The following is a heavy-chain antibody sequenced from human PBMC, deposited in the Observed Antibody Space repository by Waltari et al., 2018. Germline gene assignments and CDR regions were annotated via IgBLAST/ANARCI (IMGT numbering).Heavy chain of an antibody. V-gene: IGHV4-38-2*02. CDR3: ARDTLLYSGYDYGWFDP. J-gene: IGHJ5*02. CDR1: GYSISSGYY. CDR2: IDHSGST. Sequence: QVQLQESGPGLVKPSETLSLTCAVSGYSISSGYYWGWIRQPPGKGLEWIGSIDHSGSTYYNPSLKSRVTISVDTSKNQFSLKLSSVTAADTAVYYCARDTLLYSGYDYGWFDPWGQGTLVTVSS. D-gene: IGHD5-12*01.